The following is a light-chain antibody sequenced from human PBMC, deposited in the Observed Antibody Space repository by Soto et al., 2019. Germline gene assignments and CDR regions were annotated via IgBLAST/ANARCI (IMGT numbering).Light chain of an antibody. CDR3: SSKSSGSTPML. J-gene: IGLJ3*02. V-gene: IGLV2-14*01. CDR1: SSDVGGYRF. Sequence: QSALTQPASVSGSPGQSITISCTGTSSDVGGYRFVSWYQHHPGEAPKLIIYEVSNRPSGVSRRFSGSKSGNTASLTISGLQAEDESLYYCSSKSSGSTPMLFGGGTKVTVL. CDR2: EVS.